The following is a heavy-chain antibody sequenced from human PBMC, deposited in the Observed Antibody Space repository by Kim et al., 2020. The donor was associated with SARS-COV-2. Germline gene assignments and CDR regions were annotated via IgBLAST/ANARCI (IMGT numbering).Heavy chain of an antibody. Sequence: ASVKVSCKASGYTFTSYYMHWVRQAPGQGLEWMGIINPSGGSTSYAQKFQGRVTMTRDTSTSTVYMELSSLRSEDTAVYYCARDVGAAAGPEGHWFDPWGQGTLVTVSS. V-gene: IGHV1-46*01. J-gene: IGHJ5*02. CDR1: GYTFTSYY. CDR3: ARDVGAAAGPEGHWFDP. CDR2: INPSGGST. D-gene: IGHD6-13*01.